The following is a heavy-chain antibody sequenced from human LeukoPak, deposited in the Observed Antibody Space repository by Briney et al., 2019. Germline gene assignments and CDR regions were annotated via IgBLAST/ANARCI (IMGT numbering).Heavy chain of an antibody. CDR1: GYTFTSYA. D-gene: IGHD2-2*01. J-gene: IGHJ6*02. CDR3: ARPRVPAATPPYYYGMDV. V-gene: IGHV1-3*01. CDR2: INAGNGNT. Sequence: GASVKVSCKASGYTFTSYAMHWVRQAPGQRLEWMGWINAGNGNTKYSQKFQGRVTITRDTSASTAYMELSSLRSEDTAVYYCARPRVPAATPPYYYGMDVWGQGTTVTVSS.